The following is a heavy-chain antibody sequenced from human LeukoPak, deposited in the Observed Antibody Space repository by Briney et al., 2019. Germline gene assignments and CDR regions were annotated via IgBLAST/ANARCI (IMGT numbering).Heavy chain of an antibody. Sequence: ASVKVSCKASGGTFSSYAISWVRQAPGQGLEWMGRIIPIFGTANYAQKLEGTVTITTDESKSTAYMELSSLRSEDTAVYYCASYSSGWSYYYYMDVWGKGTTVTVSS. V-gene: IGHV1-69*05. J-gene: IGHJ6*03. D-gene: IGHD6-19*01. CDR1: GGTFSSYA. CDR2: IIPIFGTA. CDR3: ASYSSGWSYYYYMDV.